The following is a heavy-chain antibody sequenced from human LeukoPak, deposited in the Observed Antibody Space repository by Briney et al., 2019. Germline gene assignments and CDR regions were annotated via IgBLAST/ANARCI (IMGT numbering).Heavy chain of an antibody. CDR2: IKQDGSEK. J-gene: IGHJ4*02. D-gene: IGHD3-22*01. Sequence: PGGSLRLSCAASGFTFSSYWMSWVRQAPGKGLEWVANIKQDGSEKYYVDSVKGRFTISRDNAKNSLYLQMNSLRAEDTAVYYCAKDSTPLDYYDSSGPTESYFDYWGQGTLVTVSS. CDR3: AKDSTPLDYYDSSGPTESYFDY. CDR1: GFTFSSYW. V-gene: IGHV3-7*03.